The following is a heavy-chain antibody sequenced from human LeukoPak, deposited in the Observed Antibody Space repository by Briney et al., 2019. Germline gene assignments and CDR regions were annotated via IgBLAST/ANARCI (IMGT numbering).Heavy chain of an antibody. Sequence: ASVKVSCKASGYTFTGYNMHWVRQAPGQVLVWMGWINPNSGGTNYGQKFQGRVTMTRDTSISTAYMELSRLRSDDTAVYYCARVGEWYSSGWYFFDYWGQGTLVTVSS. CDR1: GYTFTGYN. J-gene: IGHJ4*02. CDR2: INPNSGGT. V-gene: IGHV1-2*02. CDR3: ARVGEWYSSGWYFFDY. D-gene: IGHD6-19*01.